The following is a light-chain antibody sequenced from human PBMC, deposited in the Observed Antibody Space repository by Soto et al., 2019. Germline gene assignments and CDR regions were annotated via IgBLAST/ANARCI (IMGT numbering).Light chain of an antibody. CDR1: QSVLHSSNNENS. V-gene: IGKV4-1*01. Sequence: DVVMTQSPDSLAVSLGERATINCKSSQSVLHSSNNENSVAWYQQKAGQRPKLLIYLASIRESGVPDRFSGSGSGTEFTLTISSLQAEDVAVYYCQQYYTGIAFGQGTRLEIK. CDR3: QQYYTGIA. J-gene: IGKJ5*01. CDR2: LAS.